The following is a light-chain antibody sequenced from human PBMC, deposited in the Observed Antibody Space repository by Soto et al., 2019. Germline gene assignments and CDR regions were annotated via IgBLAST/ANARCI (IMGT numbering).Light chain of an antibody. CDR2: GNT. J-gene: IGLJ2*01. Sequence: QSVLTQPPSVSGAPGQRVTISCTGSSSNIGAGYDVHWYQQLPGTAPKLLIYGNTNRPSGVPDRFSGSKSGGSASLAITGLQAEDEADYYCQSYDSSLSGWVFGGGTQLTVL. CDR1: SSNIGAGYD. V-gene: IGLV1-40*01. CDR3: QSYDSSLSGWV.